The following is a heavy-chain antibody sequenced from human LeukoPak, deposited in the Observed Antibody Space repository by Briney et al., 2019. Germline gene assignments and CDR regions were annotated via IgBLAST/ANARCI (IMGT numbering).Heavy chain of an antibody. J-gene: IGHJ4*02. CDR3: ARRKAAFDY. D-gene: IGHD6-13*01. Sequence: SETLSLTCTVSGGSISGYYWSWIRQPPGKGLEWIGYIYYSGSTSYNPSLKSRVTISVDTSKNQFSLKLSSVTAADTAVYYCARRKAAFDYWGQGTLVTVSS. V-gene: IGHV4-59*08. CDR1: GGSISGYY. CDR2: IYYSGST.